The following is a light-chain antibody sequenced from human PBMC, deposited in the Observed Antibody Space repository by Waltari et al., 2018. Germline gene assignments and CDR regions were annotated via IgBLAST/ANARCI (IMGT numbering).Light chain of an antibody. V-gene: IGKV3-15*01. CDR2: GAS. CDR3: QQYNNWPQLT. CDR1: HSVSSN. J-gene: IGKJ4*01. Sequence: EIVMTQSPATLSVSPGERATLSCRSSHSVSSNLAWYQQKPGQSPRHLIYGASTRATVIPARFSGCGSGTEFTLTISSLQSEDVAVYYCQQYNNWPQLTFGGGTKVEIK.